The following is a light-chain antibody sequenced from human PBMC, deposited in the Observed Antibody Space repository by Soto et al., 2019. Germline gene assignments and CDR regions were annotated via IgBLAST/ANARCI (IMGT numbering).Light chain of an antibody. Sequence: QSVLTQPPSVSGAPGQRVTISCTGSSSNIGAGYDVHWYQQLPGTAPKLLIYGNTNRPSGVPDRFSGSKSGTSGSLAITGVQAEDEADYYCQSYDSSIVVFGGGTKLTVL. CDR1: SSNIGAGYD. J-gene: IGLJ2*01. V-gene: IGLV1-40*01. CDR3: QSYDSSIVV. CDR2: GNT.